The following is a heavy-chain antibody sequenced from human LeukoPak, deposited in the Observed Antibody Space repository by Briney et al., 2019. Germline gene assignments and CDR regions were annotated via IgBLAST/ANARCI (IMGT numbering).Heavy chain of an antibody. Sequence: ASVKVSCKASGYTFTSYAMHWVRQAPGQRLEWMGWINDGNGNTKYSQKFQGRVTITRDTSASTAYMELSSLRSEDTAVYYCARDLDSYYFDYWGQGTLVTVSS. V-gene: IGHV1-3*01. J-gene: IGHJ4*02. CDR2: INDGNGNT. D-gene: IGHD3-22*01. CDR3: ARDLDSYYFDY. CDR1: GYTFTSYA.